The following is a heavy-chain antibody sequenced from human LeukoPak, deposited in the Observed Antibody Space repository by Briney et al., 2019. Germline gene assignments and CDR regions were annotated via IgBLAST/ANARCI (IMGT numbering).Heavy chain of an antibody. V-gene: IGHV3-30*02. CDR2: IRYDGTKK. J-gene: IGHJ5*02. Sequence: GGSLRLSCTTSGFSTYDIHWVRQAPGKGLEWVAFIRYDGTKKYYADSVKGRFTISRDNSKNTLYLQMNSLRAEDTAVYYCAKDSRFIATGPPRWFDPWGQGTLVTVSS. CDR1: GFSTYD. CDR3: AKDSRFIATGPPRWFDP. D-gene: IGHD1-14*01.